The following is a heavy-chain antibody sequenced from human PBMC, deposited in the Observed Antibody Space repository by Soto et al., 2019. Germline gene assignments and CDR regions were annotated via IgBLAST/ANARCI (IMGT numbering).Heavy chain of an antibody. J-gene: IGHJ4*02. CDR3: AAGGSGYYAN. Sequence: EVQLVESGGDLVQPGGSLRLSCAASGFTFSTYWMHWVRQAPGKGLLWVSRIKTDGTYATYADSVKGRFTISRDNAKNTLYLQMDSLIVEDAAVYYCAAGGSGYYANWGQGPLVNVSS. CDR2: IKTDGTYA. CDR1: GFTFSTYW. D-gene: IGHD3-22*01. V-gene: IGHV3-74*01.